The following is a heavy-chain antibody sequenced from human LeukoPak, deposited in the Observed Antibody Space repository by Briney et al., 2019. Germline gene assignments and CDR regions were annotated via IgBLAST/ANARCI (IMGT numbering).Heavy chain of an antibody. Sequence: ASVTVSCTASGYPFDNFGLTWVRQAPGQGLEWMVWISAYNGNTHYAQKFRGRLTMTTDTSTTTAYLELRSLKSDDTAVYYCARDRLGGDLTGESLYWGQGTLVTVSS. CDR3: ARDRLGGDLTGESLY. D-gene: IGHD4-17*01. J-gene: IGHJ4*02. CDR1: GYPFDNFG. V-gene: IGHV1-18*01. CDR2: ISAYNGNT.